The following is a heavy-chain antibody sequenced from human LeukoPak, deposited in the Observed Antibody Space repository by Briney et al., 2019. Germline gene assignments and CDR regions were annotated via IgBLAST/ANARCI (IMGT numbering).Heavy chain of an antibody. V-gene: IGHV1-69*05. J-gene: IGHJ4*02. CDR2: IIPIFGTA. D-gene: IGHD3-16*01. CDR3: ARDLIMITFGGGLDY. CDR1: GGTFSSYA. Sequence: GASVKVSCEASGGTFSSYAISWVRQAPGQGLEWMGRIIPIFGTANYAQKFQGRVTITTDESTSTVYMELSSLRSEDTAVYYCARDLIMITFGGGLDYWGQGTLVTVSS.